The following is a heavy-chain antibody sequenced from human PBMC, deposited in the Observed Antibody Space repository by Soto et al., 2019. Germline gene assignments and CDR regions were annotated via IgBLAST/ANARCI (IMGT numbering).Heavy chain of an antibody. Sequence: ASVKVSCKASGYTFTSYGISWVRQAPGQGLEWMGWISAYNGNTNYAQKLQGRVTMTTDTSKNQFSLRLSSVTAADTAVYYCARDAKGYCTGGSCHQGFDPWGQGTLVTVSS. CDR1: GYTFTSYG. J-gene: IGHJ5*02. CDR3: ARDAKGYCTGGSCHQGFDP. V-gene: IGHV1-18*01. CDR2: ISAYNGNT. D-gene: IGHD2-15*01.